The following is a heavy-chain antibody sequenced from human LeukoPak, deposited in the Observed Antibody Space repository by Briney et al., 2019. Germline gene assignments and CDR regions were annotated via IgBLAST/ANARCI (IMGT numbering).Heavy chain of an antibody. CDR2: IKQDGSKK. D-gene: IGHD5-24*01. V-gene: IGHV3-7*04. CDR1: GFTFSSYW. J-gene: IGHJ4*02. Sequence: GGSLRLSCVASGFTFSSYWMTWVRQAPGKGLEWVANIKQDGSKKSYVDSVKGRFTISRDNAKNSLYLQMNSLRAEDTAIYYCTRVGYIDEGIDCWGQGTLVTVSS. CDR3: TRVGYIDEGIDC.